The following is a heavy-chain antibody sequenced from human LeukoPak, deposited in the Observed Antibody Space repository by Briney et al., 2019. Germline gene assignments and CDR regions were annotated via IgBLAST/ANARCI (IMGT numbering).Heavy chain of an antibody. CDR3: ARVQEASWFGELLKAYFDS. D-gene: IGHD3-10*01. CDR1: GGSINSSDFY. Sequence: SETLSLTCTVSGGSINSSDFYWGWIRQPPGKGLEWIGSIFYSGNTYYTPSLRSRLSISVDTSKNQFSLKLSSVTAADTAVYYCARVQEASWFGELLKAYFDSWGQGTLVTVSS. J-gene: IGHJ4*02. V-gene: IGHV4-39*07. CDR2: IFYSGNT.